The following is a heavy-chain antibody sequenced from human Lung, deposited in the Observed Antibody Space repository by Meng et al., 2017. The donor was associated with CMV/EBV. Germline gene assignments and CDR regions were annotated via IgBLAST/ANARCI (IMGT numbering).Heavy chain of an antibody. CDR1: GFTFSSYA. Sequence: GESLKTSCAAPGFTFSSYAMSWVRQAPGQGLEWVSAISGSGGSTYYADPVKGRFTISRDNSKNTLYLQMNSLRAEDTAVYYCAHTFWSGYCSPYYGMDVWGQGTTVTVSS. CDR3: AHTFWSGYCSPYYGMDV. V-gene: IGHV3-23*01. CDR2: ISGSGGST. D-gene: IGHD3-3*01. J-gene: IGHJ6*02.